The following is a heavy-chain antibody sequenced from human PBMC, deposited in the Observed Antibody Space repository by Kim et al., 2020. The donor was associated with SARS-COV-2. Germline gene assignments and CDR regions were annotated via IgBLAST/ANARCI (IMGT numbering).Heavy chain of an antibody. J-gene: IGHJ4*02. CDR1: GGSISSYY. CDR3: ARASVVVTAMELDY. D-gene: IGHD2-21*02. Sequence: SETLSLTCTVSGGSISSYYWSWIRQPPGKGLEWIGYIYYSGSTNYNPSLKSRVTISVDTSKNQFSLKLSSVTAADTAVYYCARASVVVTAMELDYWGQGTLVTVSS. V-gene: IGHV4-59*13. CDR2: IYYSGST.